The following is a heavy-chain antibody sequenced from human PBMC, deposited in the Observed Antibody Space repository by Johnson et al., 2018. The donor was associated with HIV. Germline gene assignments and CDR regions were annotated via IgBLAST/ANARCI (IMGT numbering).Heavy chain of an antibody. D-gene: IGHD3-22*01. CDR3: ASCISYYYDKTPTGVDAFDI. J-gene: IGHJ3*02. Sequence: VQLVESGGGVVQPGRSLRLSCAASGFTFDDYAMHWVRQAPGKGLEWVSGISWNSGYIGYADSVKGRFTISRDNAKNTLYLQMNSLRAEDTAVYYCASCISYYYDKTPTGVDAFDIWGQGTMVTVSS. CDR1: GFTFDDYA. CDR2: ISWNSGYI. V-gene: IGHV3-9*01.